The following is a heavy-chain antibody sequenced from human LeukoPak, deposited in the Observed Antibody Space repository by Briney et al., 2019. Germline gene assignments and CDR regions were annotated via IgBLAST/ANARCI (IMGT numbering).Heavy chain of an antibody. V-gene: IGHV3-9*01. Sequence: GGSLRLSCAVSGFKFDDYAMHWVRQAPGRGLEWVSGINWNSGNIGYGDSVKGRFTVSRDNAKNSLYLQMNSLTAEDTAIYYCARDDRSGWFGGHFPHWGQGTLVTVSS. CDR3: ARDDRSGWFGGHFPH. CDR1: GFKFDDYA. D-gene: IGHD6-19*01. J-gene: IGHJ1*01. CDR2: INWNSGNI.